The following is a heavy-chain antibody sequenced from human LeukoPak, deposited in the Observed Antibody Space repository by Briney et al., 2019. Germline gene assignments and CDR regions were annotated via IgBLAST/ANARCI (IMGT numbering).Heavy chain of an antibody. D-gene: IGHD3-10*01. CDR3: ARASRDNVLLWFGELWALDY. Sequence: SETLSLTCTVSGGSISSYYWSWIRQPPGKGLEWIGYIYYSGSTNYNPSLKSRVTISVDTSKNQFSLKLSSVTAADTAVYYCARASRDNVLLWFGELWALDYWGQGTLVTVSS. J-gene: IGHJ4*02. CDR1: GGSISSYY. V-gene: IGHV4-59*01. CDR2: IYYSGST.